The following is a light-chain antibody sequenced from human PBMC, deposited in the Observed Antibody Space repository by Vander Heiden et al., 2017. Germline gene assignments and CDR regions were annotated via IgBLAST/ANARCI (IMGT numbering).Light chain of an antibody. CDR3: QIWDSSSERVI. CDR1: DIGGKS. J-gene: IGLJ2*01. V-gene: IGLV3-21*02. Sequence: SFALTQPPSVSFAPGPTARLTSRGTDIGGKSAHWYQQKPGQAPVLVVNDDSDRPSGIPERCSGSNSGNTAALTISRVEAGDEADYYCQIWDSSSERVIFGGGTKLTVL. CDR2: DDS.